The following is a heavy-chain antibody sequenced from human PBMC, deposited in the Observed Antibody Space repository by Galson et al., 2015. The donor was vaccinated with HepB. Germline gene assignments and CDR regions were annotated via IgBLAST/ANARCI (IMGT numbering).Heavy chain of an antibody. J-gene: IGHJ6*02. CDR2: IKSKTDGGTT. CDR1: GFTFSNAW. D-gene: IGHD2-2*01. Sequence: SLRLSCAASGFTFSNAWMSWVRQAPGKGLEWVGRIKSKTDGGTTDYAAPVKGRFTISRDDSKNTLYLQMNSLKTEDTAVYYCTTESVVVPAANYYYYYGMDVWGQGTTVTVSS. CDR3: TTESVVVPAANYYYYYGMDV. V-gene: IGHV3-15*01.